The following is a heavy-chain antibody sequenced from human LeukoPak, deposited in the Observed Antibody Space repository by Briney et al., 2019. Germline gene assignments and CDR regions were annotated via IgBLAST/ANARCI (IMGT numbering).Heavy chain of an antibody. V-gene: IGHV3-30-3*01. CDR3: ARAEDTAMVHPDY. D-gene: IGHD5-18*01. Sequence: SCKASGYTFTGYYMHWVRQAPGKGLEWVAVISYDGSNKYYADSVKGRFTISRDNSKNTLYLQMNSLRAEDTAVYYCARAEDTAMVHPDYWGQGTLVTVSS. J-gene: IGHJ4*02. CDR1: GYTFTGYY. CDR2: ISYDGSNK.